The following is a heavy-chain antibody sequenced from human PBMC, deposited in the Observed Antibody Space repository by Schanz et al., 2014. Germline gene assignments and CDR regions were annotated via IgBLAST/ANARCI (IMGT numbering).Heavy chain of an antibody. Sequence: QVQLVQSGAEVKKPGASVKVSCKASGYTFTSYYMHWVRQAPGQGLEWMGIINPSGGSTSYAQKLQGRVAMTRDTSTSTVYMELSSLRSDDTAVYYCVRDAGWAFGDYHGMDVWGQGTSVTVSS. CDR2: INPSGGST. D-gene: IGHD3-10*01. CDR3: VRDAGWAFGDYHGMDV. CDR1: GYTFTSYY. V-gene: IGHV1-46*04. J-gene: IGHJ6*02.